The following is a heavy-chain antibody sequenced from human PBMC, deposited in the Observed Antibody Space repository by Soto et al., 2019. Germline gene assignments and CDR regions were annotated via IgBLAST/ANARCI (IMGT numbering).Heavy chain of an antibody. D-gene: IGHD3-10*01. CDR2: IYYSGST. V-gene: IGHV4-31*03. J-gene: IGHJ5*02. Sequence: SETLSLTCTVSGGSISSGGYFWSWVRQHPGKGLEWIGYIYYSGSTYYNPSLKSRVTISVDTSKNQFSPKLSSVTAADTAVYYCARVMEQYYGSGSYYWFYPSGRGPMVTVSS. CDR3: ARVMEQYYGSGSYYWFYP. CDR1: GGSISSGGYF.